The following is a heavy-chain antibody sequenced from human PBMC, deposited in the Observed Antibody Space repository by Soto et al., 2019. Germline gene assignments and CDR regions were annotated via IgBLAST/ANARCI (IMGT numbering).Heavy chain of an antibody. D-gene: IGHD3-16*01. J-gene: IGHJ3*02. CDR1: GYPITNGYF. Sequence: PSETLSLTCAVSGYPITNGYFWGWIRKPPGKGLEWIGSIYHDGTTNYNPSLKSRVIISVDTSKNQFSLELRSLTASDSAVYSCVRDPSLSLQLGFDIWVQGTMVRVSS. V-gene: IGHV4-38-2*02. CDR2: IYHDGTT. CDR3: VRDPSLSLQLGFDI.